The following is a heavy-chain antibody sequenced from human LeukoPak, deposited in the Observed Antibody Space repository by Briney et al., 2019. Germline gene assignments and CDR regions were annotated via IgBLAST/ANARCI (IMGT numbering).Heavy chain of an antibody. D-gene: IGHD1-1*01. J-gene: IGHJ4*02. Sequence: PGGSLRLSCAASGFTFRSYLMAWVRQAPGKGLEWVSSITTGGDSTNYADSVKGRFTISRDNAKNTLYLQMNSLRAEDTALYYCARDWKLDYWGRGTLVTVSS. CDR2: ITTGGDST. V-gene: IGHV3-23*01. CDR3: ARDWKLDY. CDR1: GFTFRSYL.